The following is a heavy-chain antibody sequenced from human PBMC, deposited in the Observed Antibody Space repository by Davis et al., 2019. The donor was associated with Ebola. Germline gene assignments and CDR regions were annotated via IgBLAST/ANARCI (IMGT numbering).Heavy chain of an antibody. V-gene: IGHV3-23*01. D-gene: IGHD4-17*01. CDR3: AKGSLYGSRSITAGMDV. CDR1: GFTFTSYS. CDR2: ISGSGST. Sequence: PGGSLRLSCAASGFTFTSYSMTWVRQAPGKGLEWVSGISGSGSTYYADSVKGRFTFSRDNSKNTLYLQMNSLRAEDTAVYYCAKGSLYGSRSITAGMDVWGQGITVTVSS. J-gene: IGHJ6*02.